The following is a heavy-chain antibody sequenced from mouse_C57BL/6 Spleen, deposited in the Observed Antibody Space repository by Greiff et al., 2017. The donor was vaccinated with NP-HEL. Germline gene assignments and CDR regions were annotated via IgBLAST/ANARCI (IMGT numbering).Heavy chain of an antibody. CDR2: ISSGSSTI. CDR3: ARTGTTVPRYFDV. Sequence: EVKLVESGGGLVKPGGSLKLSCAASGFTFSDYGMHWVRQAPEKGLEWVAYISSGSSTIYYADTVKGRFTISRDNAKNTLFLQMTSLRSEDTAMYYCARTGTTVPRYFDVWGTGTTVTVSS. J-gene: IGHJ1*03. V-gene: IGHV5-17*01. D-gene: IGHD1-1*01. CDR1: GFTFSDYG.